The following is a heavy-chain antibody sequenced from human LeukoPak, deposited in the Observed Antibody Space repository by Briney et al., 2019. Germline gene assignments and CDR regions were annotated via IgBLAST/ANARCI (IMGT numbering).Heavy chain of an antibody. D-gene: IGHD3-10*01. CDR3: ARGRVVRGVMAY. V-gene: IGHV4-34*01. CDR1: GGSFSGYY. J-gene: IGHJ4*02. CDR2: INHSGST. Sequence: SETLSLTCAVYGGSFSGYYWSWIRQPPGKGLEWIGEINHSGSTNYNPSLRSRVTISVDTSKNQFSLKLSSVTAADTAVYYCARGRVVRGVMAYWGQGTLVTVSS.